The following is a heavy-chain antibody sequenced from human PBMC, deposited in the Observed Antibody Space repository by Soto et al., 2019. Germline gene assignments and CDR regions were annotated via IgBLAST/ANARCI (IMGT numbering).Heavy chain of an antibody. D-gene: IGHD6-19*01. J-gene: IGHJ5*02. CDR3: ARVVVAAGGASWFDP. CDR2: ISAYNGNT. V-gene: IGHV1-18*01. CDR1: GDTFTSYG. Sequence: QVQLVQSGAEVMKPGASVKVSCKASGDTFTSYGITWVRQAPGQGLEWMGWISAYNGNTNYAQKLKGRVTMTTDTATSTVYGELRGLRSDDTAVYYCARVVVAAGGASWFDPWGQGTLVTVSS.